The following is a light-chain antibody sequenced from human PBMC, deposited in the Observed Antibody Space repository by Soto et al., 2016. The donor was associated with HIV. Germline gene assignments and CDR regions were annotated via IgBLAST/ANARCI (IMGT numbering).Light chain of an antibody. Sequence: SYELTQPHSVSVATAQMARITCGGNNIGSKAVHWYQQKPGQAPVLVVYDDSDRPSGIPERFSGSNSGNSATLTISRVEAGDEADYFCQVWDSSTNHVVFGGGTKLTVL. J-gene: IGLJ2*01. CDR1: NIGSKA. CDR3: QVWDSSTNHVV. V-gene: IGLV3-21*02. CDR2: DDS.